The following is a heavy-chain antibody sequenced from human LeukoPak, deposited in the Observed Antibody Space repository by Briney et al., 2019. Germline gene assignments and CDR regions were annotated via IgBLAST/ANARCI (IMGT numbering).Heavy chain of an antibody. D-gene: IGHD6-19*01. CDR1: GGSISSGSYY. V-gene: IGHV4-61*02. J-gene: IGHJ4*02. CDR2: IYTSGST. Sequence: PSQTLSLTCTVSGGSISSGSYYWRWIRQPAGKGLEWIVRIYTSGSTNYNPSLKSRVTISVDTSKNQFSLKLSSVTAADTAVYYCARDVWAGYSSGWAFDYWGQGTLVTVSS. CDR3: ARDVWAGYSSGWAFDY.